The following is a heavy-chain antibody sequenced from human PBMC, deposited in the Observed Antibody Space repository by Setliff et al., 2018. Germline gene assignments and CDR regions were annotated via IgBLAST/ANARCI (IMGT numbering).Heavy chain of an antibody. CDR2: ISPYNGHT. Sequence: ASVKVSCKTSGYHLTSYGVTWVRQAPGQGLDWVGWISPYNGHTNYAQNLQGRVTLTTDTSTTTAYMELRSLRSDDTAVYYCARDPLYRENLSRVFDFWGQGTMVTVSS. CDR3: ARDPLYRENLSRVFDF. D-gene: IGHD3-16*02. CDR1: GYHLTSYG. V-gene: IGHV1-18*01. J-gene: IGHJ3*01.